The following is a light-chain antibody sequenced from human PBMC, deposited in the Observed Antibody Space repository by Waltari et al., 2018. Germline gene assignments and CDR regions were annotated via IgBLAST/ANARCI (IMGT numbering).Light chain of an antibody. Sequence: DIVMTQSPDSQAVSLGERATINCRSSQSILDNSNKRNYLTWYQQKAGQPPRLLISWESTRESGVPDRFSGSGSGTDFTLTISSLQAEDVAVYYCQQYYTAPYTFGQGAKLEIK. CDR2: WES. V-gene: IGKV4-1*01. CDR3: QQYYTAPYT. CDR1: QSILDNSNKRNY. J-gene: IGKJ2*01.